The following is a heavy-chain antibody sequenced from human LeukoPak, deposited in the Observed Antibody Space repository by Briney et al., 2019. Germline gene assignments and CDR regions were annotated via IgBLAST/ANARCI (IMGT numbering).Heavy chain of an antibody. CDR3: ARGQSSGWSVNDAFDI. D-gene: IGHD6-19*01. CDR1: GGTFSSYA. J-gene: IGHJ3*02. CDR2: IIPISGTA. Sequence: ASVKLSCKASGGTFSSYAISWVRQAPGQGLEWMGGIIPISGTANYAQKFQGRVTITTDESTSTAYMELSSLRSEDTAVYYCARGQSSGWSVNDAFDIWGQGTMVTVSS. V-gene: IGHV1-69*05.